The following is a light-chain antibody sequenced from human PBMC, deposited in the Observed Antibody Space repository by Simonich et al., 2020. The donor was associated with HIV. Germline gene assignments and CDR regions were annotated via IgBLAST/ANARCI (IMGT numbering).Light chain of an antibody. CDR2: GN. V-gene: IGLV2-11*01. J-gene: IGLJ3*02. CDR3: CSYAGNFWV. Sequence: QSALTQEASVSGTVGQKVTPSCTGNSYNVGSYAVGWYQQLSHGAPKTVMLGNSLPSGVPDRFSGSKSDNTASLTISGLQAEDEADYYCCSYAGNFWVFGGGTKLTVL. CDR1: SYNVGSYA.